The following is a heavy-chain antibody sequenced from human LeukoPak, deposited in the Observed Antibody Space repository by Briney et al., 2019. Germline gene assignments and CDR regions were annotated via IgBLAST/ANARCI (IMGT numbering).Heavy chain of an antibody. J-gene: IGHJ4*02. CDR3: APQGIAVADY. Sequence: PGGSLRLSCAASGFTFSSCSMNWVRQAPGKGLEWVSSISSSSSYIYYADSVRGRFTISRDNAKNSLYLQMNSLRAEDTAVYYCAPQGIAVADYWGQGTLVTVSS. D-gene: IGHD6-19*01. V-gene: IGHV3-21*01. CDR1: GFTFSSCS. CDR2: ISSSSSYI.